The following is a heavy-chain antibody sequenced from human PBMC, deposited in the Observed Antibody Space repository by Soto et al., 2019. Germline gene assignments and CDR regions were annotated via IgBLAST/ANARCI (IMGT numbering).Heavy chain of an antibody. J-gene: IGHJ3*02. V-gene: IGHV1-69*02. CDR1: AGTFSSYT. D-gene: IGHD4-17*01. CDR2: IIPILGIA. CDR3: ARNTQCDYGRGEGGVSFGI. Sequence: QVQLVQSGAEAKKPGSSVKVSCKASAGTFSSYTISWVRQAPGQGLEWMGRIIPILGIANYAQKFQGRVTITVDKSTSRADKELSSLRSEETAVYYCARNTQCDYGRGEGGVSFGIWGQGTMLTLSS.